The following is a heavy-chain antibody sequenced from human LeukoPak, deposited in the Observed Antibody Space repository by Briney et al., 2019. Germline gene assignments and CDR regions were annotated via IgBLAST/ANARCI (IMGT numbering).Heavy chain of an antibody. V-gene: IGHV4-34*01. D-gene: IGHD3-22*01. CDR2: INHSGST. CDR3: AREPSDYYDSSGLGGYAEYFQH. CDR1: GGSFSGYY. Sequence: SETLSLTCAVYGGSFSGYYWSWIRQPPGKGLEWIGEINHSGSTNYNPSLKSRVTISVDTSKNQFSLKLSSVTAADTAVYYCAREPSDYYDSSGLGGYAEYFQHWGQGTLVTVSS. J-gene: IGHJ1*01.